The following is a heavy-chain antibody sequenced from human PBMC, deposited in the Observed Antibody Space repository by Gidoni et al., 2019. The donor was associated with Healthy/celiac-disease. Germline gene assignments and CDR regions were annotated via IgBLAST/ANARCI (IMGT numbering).Heavy chain of an antibody. V-gene: IGHV1-18*01. J-gene: IGHJ5*02. CDR1: GYTFTSYG. D-gene: IGHD3-3*01. Sequence: QVQLVQSGAEVKKPGASVKVSCKASGYTFTSYGIRWVRQAPGQGLEWMGWISAYNGNTNYAQKLQGRVTMTTDTSTSTAYMELRSLRSDDTAVYYCARDTPTYYDFWSGYYPLSPYNWFDPWGQGTLVTVSS. CDR2: ISAYNGNT. CDR3: ARDTPTYYDFWSGYYPLSPYNWFDP.